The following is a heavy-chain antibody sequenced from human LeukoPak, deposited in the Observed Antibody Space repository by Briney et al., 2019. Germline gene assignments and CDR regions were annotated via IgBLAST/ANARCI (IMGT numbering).Heavy chain of an antibody. D-gene: IGHD6-19*01. V-gene: IGHV5-51*01. CDR3: ARQYSSGWSNWFDP. CDR2: IYPDDSDT. J-gene: IGHJ5*02. CDR1: GYNFSRFW. Sequence: GESLQISCKGSGYNFSRFWINWVRQLPGKGLEWMGIIYPDDSDTRYSPSFQGQVTISADKSFSTAYLHWSSLKASDTAMYFCARQYSSGWSNWFDPWGQGTPVTVSS.